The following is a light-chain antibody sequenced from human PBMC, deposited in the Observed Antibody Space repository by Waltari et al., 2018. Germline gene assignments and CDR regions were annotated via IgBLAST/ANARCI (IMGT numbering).Light chain of an antibody. Sequence: QSVLTQPPSASGTPGQRVIISCSGSSSNIGRNTVNWYQQVPGTAPRLVMFINDQRPSGVSDRFSASKSGTSASLAISGLQSEDEADYYCAAWDDSLSAWLFGGGTKLTVL. CDR2: IND. CDR3: AAWDDSLSAWL. V-gene: IGLV1-44*01. J-gene: IGLJ2*01. CDR1: SSNIGRNT.